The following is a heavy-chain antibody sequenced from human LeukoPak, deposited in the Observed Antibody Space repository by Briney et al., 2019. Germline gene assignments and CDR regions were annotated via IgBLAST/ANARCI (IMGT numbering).Heavy chain of an antibody. J-gene: IGHJ6*02. Sequence: PGGSLRLSCAASGFTFSSYGMHWVRQAPGKGLEWVAVIWYDGSNKYYADSVKGRFTISRDNSKNTLYLQMNSLRAEDTAVYYCARGPQEVDYYYYGMDVWGQGTTVTVSS. V-gene: IGHV3-33*01. CDR3: ARGPQEVDYYYYGMDV. CDR1: GFTFSSYG. CDR2: IWYDGSNK.